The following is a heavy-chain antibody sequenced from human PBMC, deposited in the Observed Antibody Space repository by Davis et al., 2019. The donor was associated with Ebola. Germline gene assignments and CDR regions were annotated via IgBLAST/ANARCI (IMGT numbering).Heavy chain of an antibody. J-gene: IGHJ4*02. CDR1: GGFFTGYY. D-gene: IGHD2-2*01. Sequence: SESLSLSCAASGGFFTGYYCSRTRQLPEKGLEWIGEINHGGSTNHNPSLKSRVTMSIDTSNNQFSLRLSSVTAADTAVYYCGRGRMPDYWGQGALVTVSS. V-gene: IGHV4-34*01. CDR2: INHGGST. CDR3: GRGRMPDY.